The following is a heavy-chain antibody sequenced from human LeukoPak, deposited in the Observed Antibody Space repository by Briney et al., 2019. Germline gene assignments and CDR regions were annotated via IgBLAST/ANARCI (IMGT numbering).Heavy chain of an antibody. V-gene: IGHV3-7*01. CDR1: GFTFSSYW. CDR3: ARDPDYYDSSGYYST. Sequence: GGSLRLSCAASGFTFSSYWMSWVRQAPGKGLEWVANIKQDGSEKYYVDSVKGRFTISRDNAKNSLYLQMNSLRAEDTAVYYCARDPDYYDSSGYYSTWGQGTLVTVSS. D-gene: IGHD3-22*01. CDR2: IKQDGSEK. J-gene: IGHJ4*02.